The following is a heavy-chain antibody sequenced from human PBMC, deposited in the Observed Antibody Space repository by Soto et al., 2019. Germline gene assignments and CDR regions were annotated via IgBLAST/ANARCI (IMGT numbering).Heavy chain of an antibody. J-gene: IGHJ6*03. Sequence: TGGALRLSCAAFGFTLRGYAMDWGRQAPGKGLEYVSGISSNGVGTYYANSVQGRFTISRDNSKNTVYLQMGSLRPEDMAVYYCARRARPDFYYMDVWGKGTTVTVSS. CDR2: ISSNGVGT. CDR3: ARRARPDFYYMDV. CDR1: GFTLRGYA. D-gene: IGHD6-6*01. V-gene: IGHV3-64*01.